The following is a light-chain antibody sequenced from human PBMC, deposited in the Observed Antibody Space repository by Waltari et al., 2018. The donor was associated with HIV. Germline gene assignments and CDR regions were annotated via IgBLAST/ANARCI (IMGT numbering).Light chain of an antibody. CDR1: RSNIGTNT. CDR3: AAWDENLNGL. V-gene: IGLV1-44*01. Sequence: QSVLTQPPSASGTPGQRVTISCSGSRSNIGTNTVHGYQHLPGSSPKRLIYSNNRRPSGVPDRVSAAKSGTSASLAISGLRSEDEAEYYCAAWDENLNGLFGGGTKLTVL. CDR2: SNN. J-gene: IGLJ3*02.